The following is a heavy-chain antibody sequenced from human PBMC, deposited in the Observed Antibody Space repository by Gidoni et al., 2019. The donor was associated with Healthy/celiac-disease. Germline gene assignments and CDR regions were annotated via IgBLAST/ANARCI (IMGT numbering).Heavy chain of an antibody. J-gene: IGHJ4*02. CDR1: GSPISSGDYY. V-gene: IGHV4-30-4*01. CDR3: ASHYSSTILFAY. CDR2: IYYSGST. Sequence: QVQLQESCPGLVNPSQTLCRTGTVSGSPISSGDYYWRWLRQPPGKGLELMWYIYYSGSTYYTPSLKSRFTISVDTSKNYFSLKLSFVTAADTAVYYCASHYSSTILFAYWGQGTLVTVSS. D-gene: IGHD6-13*01.